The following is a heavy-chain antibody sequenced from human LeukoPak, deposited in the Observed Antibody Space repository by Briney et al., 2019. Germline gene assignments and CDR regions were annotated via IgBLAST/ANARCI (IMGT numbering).Heavy chain of an antibody. CDR2: IRPDGSET. CDR3: AKDIQPMFFSTRIAVAGAKFDY. Sequence: GGSLRLSCAASGFTFGSHWMSWVRQAPGKGLEWVANIRPDGSETPYVDSVKGRFIISRDNSKNTLYLQMNGLRAEDTAVYYCAKDIQPMFFSTRIAVAGAKFDYWGQGTLVTVSS. D-gene: IGHD6-19*01. J-gene: IGHJ4*02. CDR1: GFTFGSHW. V-gene: IGHV3-7*03.